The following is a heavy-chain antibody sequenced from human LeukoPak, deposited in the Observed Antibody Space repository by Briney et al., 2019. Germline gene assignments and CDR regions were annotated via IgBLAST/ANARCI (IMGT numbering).Heavy chain of an antibody. Sequence: GRSLRLSCAASGFTFSSYAMSWVRQAPGKGLEWVSAISCSGGSTYYADSVKGRFTTSRDNSKNTLYLQMNSLRAEDTGVYYCAKDIQFWLLGSYFDYWGQGTLVTVSS. CDR1: GFTFSSYA. CDR3: AKDIQFWLLGSYFDY. D-gene: IGHD5-18*01. J-gene: IGHJ4*02. CDR2: ISCSGGST. V-gene: IGHV3-23*01.